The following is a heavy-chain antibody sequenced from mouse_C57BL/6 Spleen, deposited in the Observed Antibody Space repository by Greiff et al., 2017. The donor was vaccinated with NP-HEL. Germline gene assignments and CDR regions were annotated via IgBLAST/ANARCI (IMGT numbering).Heavy chain of an antibody. Sequence: QVQLQQSGPELVKPGASVKISCKASGYAFSSSWMNWVKQRPGKGLEWIGRIYPGDGDTNYNGKFKGKATLTADKSSSTAYMQLSSLTSEDSAVYFCARYGGNKVDYFDYWGQGTTLTVSS. J-gene: IGHJ2*01. D-gene: IGHD1-1*01. CDR2: IYPGDGDT. CDR3: ARYGGNKVDYFDY. V-gene: IGHV1-82*01. CDR1: GYAFSSSW.